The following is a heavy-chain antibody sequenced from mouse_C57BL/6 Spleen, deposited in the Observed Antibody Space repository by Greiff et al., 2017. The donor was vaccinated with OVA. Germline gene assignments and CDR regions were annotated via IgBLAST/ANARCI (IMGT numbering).Heavy chain of an antibody. J-gene: IGHJ2*01. V-gene: IGHV1-82*01. CDR2: IYPGDGDT. Sequence: VQLQQSGPELVKPGASVKISCKASGYAFSSSWMNWVKQRPGKGLEWIGRIYPGDGDTNYNGKFKGKATLNAEKSSSTAYMQLSSLTSEDSAVYCCAIEGDDYGYFDYWGQGTTLTVSS. D-gene: IGHD2-4*01. CDR3: AIEGDDYGYFDY. CDR1: GYAFSSSW.